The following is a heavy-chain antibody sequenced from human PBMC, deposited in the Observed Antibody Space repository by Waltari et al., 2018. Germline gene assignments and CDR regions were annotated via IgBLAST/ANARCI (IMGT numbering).Heavy chain of an antibody. J-gene: IGHJ6*02. Sequence: QVQLVQSGAEVKKPGSSVTVSCKASGGTFSRYAISWVRQAPGQGLAWMGGSIPSLGTANYAQKFQGRVTITADESTSTAYMELSSLRSEDTAVYYCARADFWSGYYRGHYYYYGMDVWGQGTTVTVSS. CDR1: GGTFSRYA. CDR2: SIPSLGTA. CDR3: ARADFWSGYYRGHYYYYGMDV. D-gene: IGHD3-3*01. V-gene: IGHV1-69*01.